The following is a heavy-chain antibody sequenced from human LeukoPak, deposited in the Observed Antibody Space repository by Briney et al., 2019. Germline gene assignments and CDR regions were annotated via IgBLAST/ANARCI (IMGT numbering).Heavy chain of an antibody. Sequence: GGSLRLSCAASGFTFSSYEMNWVRQAPGKGLEWVSYISSSGSTIYYADSVKGRFTISRDNAKNSLYLQMNSLRAEDTAVYYCAREIFVRGVYGKNFDYWGQGTLVTVSS. CDR3: AREIFVRGVYGKNFDY. J-gene: IGHJ4*02. CDR1: GFTFSSYE. CDR2: ISSSGSTI. V-gene: IGHV3-48*03. D-gene: IGHD3-10*01.